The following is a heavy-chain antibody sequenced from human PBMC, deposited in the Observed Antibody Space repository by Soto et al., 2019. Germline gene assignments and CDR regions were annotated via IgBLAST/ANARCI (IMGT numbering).Heavy chain of an antibody. CDR3: AREPLAHSYFDL. J-gene: IGHJ4*02. Sequence: SETLSLTCTVSGGSISVYYWSWIRHPAGKGLEWIGRMYNSERTNYNPSLKSRVTMSMDTSKNQFSLKLTSVTAADTAVYFCAREPLAHSYFDLWGQGTLVTVSS. V-gene: IGHV4-4*07. CDR1: GGSISVYY. CDR2: MYNSERT.